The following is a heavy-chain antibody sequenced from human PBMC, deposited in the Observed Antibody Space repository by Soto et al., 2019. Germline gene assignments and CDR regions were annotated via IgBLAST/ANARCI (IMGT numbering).Heavy chain of an antibody. D-gene: IGHD5-18*01. CDR1: GGSISSGDYY. CDR2: IYYSGST. V-gene: IGHV4-30-4*01. J-gene: IGHJ4*02. Sequence: SETLSLTCTVSGGSISSGDYYWSWIRQPPGKGLEWIGYIYYSGSTYYNPSLKSRVTISVDTSKNQFSLKLSSVTAADTAVYYCARAPRGYSYGHHFDYWGQGTLVTVSS. CDR3: ARAPRGYSYGHHFDY.